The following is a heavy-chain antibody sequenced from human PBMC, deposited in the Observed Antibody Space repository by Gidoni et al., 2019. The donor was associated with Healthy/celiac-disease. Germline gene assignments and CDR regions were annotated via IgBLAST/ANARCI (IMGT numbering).Heavy chain of an antibody. CDR2: IYTSGST. V-gene: IGHV4-4*07. CDR1: GGSISSYY. J-gene: IGHJ5*02. CDR3: ARDRHYYDSSGLNWFDP. D-gene: IGHD3-22*01. Sequence: QVQLQESGPGLVKPSETLSLTCTVSGGSISSYYWRWIRQPAGKGLEWIGRIYTSGSTNYNPSLKSRVTMSVDTSKNQFSLKLSSVTAADTAGYYCARDRHYYDSSGLNWFDPWGQGTLVTVSS.